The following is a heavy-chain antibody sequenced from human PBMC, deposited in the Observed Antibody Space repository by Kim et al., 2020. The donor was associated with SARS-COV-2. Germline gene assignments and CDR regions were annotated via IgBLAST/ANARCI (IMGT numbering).Heavy chain of an antibody. D-gene: IGHD3-22*01. J-gene: IGHJ6*02. V-gene: IGHV1-8*01. CDR2: MNPNSGNT. CDR1: GYTFTSYD. Sequence: ASVKVSCKASGYTFTSYDINWVRQATGQGLEWMGWMNPNSGNTGYAQKFQGRVTMTRNTSISTAYMELSSLRSEDTAVYYCARGRVRGDRGYYIKYGMDVWGQGTTVTVSS. CDR3: ARGRVRGDRGYYIKYGMDV.